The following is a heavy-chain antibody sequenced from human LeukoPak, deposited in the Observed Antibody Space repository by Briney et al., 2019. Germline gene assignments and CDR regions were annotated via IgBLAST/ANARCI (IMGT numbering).Heavy chain of an antibody. CDR1: GVTFSSYA. Sequence: AGSLRLSCVVSGVTFSSYAMSWVRQAPGKGLEWVSGISGSGESTNYADSVKGRFTISRDNSKNTLYLRMNSPRAEDTAAYYCAKRTVYSSGWDDAFDFWGQGTMVTVSS. CDR2: ISGSGEST. J-gene: IGHJ3*01. V-gene: IGHV3-23*01. D-gene: IGHD6-19*01. CDR3: AKRTVYSSGWDDAFDF.